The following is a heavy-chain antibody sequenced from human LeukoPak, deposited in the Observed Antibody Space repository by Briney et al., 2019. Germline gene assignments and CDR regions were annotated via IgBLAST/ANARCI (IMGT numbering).Heavy chain of an antibody. Sequence: GGSLRLSCAASGFTFSSYGMHWVRQAPGKGLEWVANIKQDGNEKYYVDSVKGRFTISRDNAKNSLYLQMNSLRAEDTAVYYCARSSVVPAAMGPNGYGMDVWGKGTTVTVSS. J-gene: IGHJ6*04. CDR1: GFTFSSYG. V-gene: IGHV3-7*03. D-gene: IGHD2-2*01. CDR2: IKQDGNEK. CDR3: ARSSVVPAAMGPNGYGMDV.